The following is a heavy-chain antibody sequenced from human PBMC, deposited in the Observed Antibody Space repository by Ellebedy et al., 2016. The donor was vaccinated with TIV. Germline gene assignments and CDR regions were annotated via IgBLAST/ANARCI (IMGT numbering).Heavy chain of an antibody. V-gene: IGHV3-23*01. CDR1: GFTFSNYA. CDR3: SKFSYYSDSSGYYYRPYFDY. Sequence: GESLKISXAASGFTFSNYAMSWVRQAPGKGLEWVSAITGSGDSTYYADSVKGRFTISRDNSKNTLYLQMDSLRAEDTAVYYCSKFSYYSDSSGYYYRPYFDYWGQGTLVTVSS. CDR2: ITGSGDST. J-gene: IGHJ4*02. D-gene: IGHD3-22*01.